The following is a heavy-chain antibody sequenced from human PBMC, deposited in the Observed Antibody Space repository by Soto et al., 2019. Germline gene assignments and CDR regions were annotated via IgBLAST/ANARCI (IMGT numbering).Heavy chain of an antibody. CDR2: ISSSSSTI. CDR3: ARDRYYDILTGYYTTYYYYGMDV. V-gene: IGHV3-48*01. D-gene: IGHD3-9*01. CDR1: GFTFSSYS. J-gene: IGHJ6*02. Sequence: EVQLVESGGGLVQPGGSLRLSCAASGFTFSSYSMNWVRQAPGKGLEWVSYISSSSSTIYYADSVKGRFTISRDNAKNSLYLQMNSLRAEDTAVYYCARDRYYDILTGYYTTYYYYGMDVWGQGTTVTVSS.